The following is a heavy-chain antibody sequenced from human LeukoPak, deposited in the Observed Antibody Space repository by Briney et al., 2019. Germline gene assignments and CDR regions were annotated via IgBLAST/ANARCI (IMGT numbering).Heavy chain of an antibody. Sequence: QTGGSLRLSCAASRFSFSTFPMGWVRQAPGKGLEWVSGISAGGETTFYADSVRGRLTISRDNSKNTLYLQMNSLSAEDTAVYYCAKSLLTTATGTGRAFDIWGQGTMVTVSS. J-gene: IGHJ3*02. CDR3: AKSLLTTATGTGRAFDI. CDR2: ISAGGETT. V-gene: IGHV3-23*01. CDR1: RFSFSTFP. D-gene: IGHD4-11*01.